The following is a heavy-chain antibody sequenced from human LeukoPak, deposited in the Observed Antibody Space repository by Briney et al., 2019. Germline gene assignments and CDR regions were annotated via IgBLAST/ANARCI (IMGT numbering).Heavy chain of an antibody. J-gene: IGHJ2*01. CDR3: ARVPKYFDL. Sequence: SETLSLTCAVYGGSFSGFYWTWIRQPPGKGLEWIGQINHSRSTHYNPSLKSRVTISVDTSKNQFSLKLSSVTAAGTAVYYCARVPKYFDLWGRGTLVTVSS. CDR1: GGSFSGFY. CDR2: INHSRST. V-gene: IGHV4-34*01.